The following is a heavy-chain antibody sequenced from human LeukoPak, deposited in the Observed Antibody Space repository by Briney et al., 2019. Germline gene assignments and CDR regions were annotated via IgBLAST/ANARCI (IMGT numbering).Heavy chain of an antibody. V-gene: IGHV1-2*02. CDR1: GYTFTGYY. D-gene: IGHD2-2*01. Sequence: ASVKVSCEASGYTFTGYYMHWVRQAPGQGLEWMGWINPNSGGTNYAQKFQGRVTMTRDTSISTAYMELSRLRSDDTAVYYCARIQYQLLLAMDYWGQGTLVTVSS. CDR3: ARIQYQLLLAMDY. J-gene: IGHJ4*02. CDR2: INPNSGGT.